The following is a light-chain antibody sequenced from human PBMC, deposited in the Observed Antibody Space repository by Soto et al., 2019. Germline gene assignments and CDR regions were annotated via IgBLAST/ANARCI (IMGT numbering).Light chain of an antibody. J-gene: IGLJ3*02. V-gene: IGLV2-14*03. CDR1: SSDVGAYNW. CDR2: DVN. Sequence: QSALTQPASVSGSPGQSISISCTGTSSDVGAYNWVAWYQQHPGKARKLMICDVNNRPSGVSNRFSCSKSGTTASLTISGRQAENKGDYYCSSYTNTNSVVFGVWTKLTVL. CDR3: SSYTNTNSVV.